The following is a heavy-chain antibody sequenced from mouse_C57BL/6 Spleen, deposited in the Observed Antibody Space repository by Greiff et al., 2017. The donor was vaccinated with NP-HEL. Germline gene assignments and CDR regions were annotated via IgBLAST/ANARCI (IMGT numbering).Heavy chain of an antibody. V-gene: IGHV5-17*01. CDR2: ISSGSSTI. D-gene: IGHD1-3*01. CDR3: ARSRRGVGFAY. Sequence: EVKLMESGGGLVKPGGSLKLSCAASGFTFSDYGMHWVRQAPEKGLEWVAYISSGSSTIYYADTVKGRFTISGDNANNTLFLQMTSLRSEDTAMYECARSRRGVGFAYWGQGTLVTVSA. J-gene: IGHJ3*01. CDR1: GFTFSDYG.